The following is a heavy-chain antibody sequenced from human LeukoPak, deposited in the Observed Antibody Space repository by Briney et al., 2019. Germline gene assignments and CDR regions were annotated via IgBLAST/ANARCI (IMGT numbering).Heavy chain of an antibody. V-gene: IGHV3-15*01. CDR1: GFTFTEAW. J-gene: IGHJ5*02. CDR2: IKTKSDGGTT. CDR3: TTGSS. Sequence: GGSLRLSCGAFGFTFTEAWMSWVRQAPGKGLEWVGRIKTKSDGGTTDYAAPVKGRFTISRDDSKNTLYLQMSSLKTEDTAMYYCTTGSSLGQGTLVTVSS.